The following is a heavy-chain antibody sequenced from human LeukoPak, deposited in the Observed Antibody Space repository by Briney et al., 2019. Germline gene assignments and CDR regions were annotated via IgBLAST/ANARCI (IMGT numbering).Heavy chain of an antibody. Sequence: GVSLRLSCAASGFTFSSYAMRWVRQAPGKGLEWVSSISGSGVATYYVDSVKGRFTISRDNSKNTLFLQMNSLRAEDTALYYCASDSSGFYYPTGYWGQGTLVTVSS. CDR2: ISGSGVAT. D-gene: IGHD3-22*01. V-gene: IGHV3-23*01. J-gene: IGHJ4*02. CDR3: ASDSSGFYYPTGY. CDR1: GFTFSSYA.